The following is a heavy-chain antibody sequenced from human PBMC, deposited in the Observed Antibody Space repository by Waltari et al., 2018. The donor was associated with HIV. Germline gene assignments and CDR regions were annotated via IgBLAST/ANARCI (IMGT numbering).Heavy chain of an antibody. Sequence: EVQLVETGGGLIQPGGSLRPSCAASGFTVSSNSLSLVRQAAGKGLEWVSFIYSGGSTYYADSVKVRFTISRDNSKNTLYLQMNSLRAEDTAVYYCAREVHSARGMDVWGQGTTVTVSS. V-gene: IGHV3-53*02. CDR2: IYSGGST. J-gene: IGHJ6*02. CDR3: AREVHSARGMDV. D-gene: IGHD1-26*01. CDR1: GFTVSSNS.